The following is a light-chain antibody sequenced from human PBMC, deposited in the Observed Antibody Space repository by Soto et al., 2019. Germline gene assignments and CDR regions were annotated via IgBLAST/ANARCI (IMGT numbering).Light chain of an antibody. V-gene: IGLV1-36*01. CDR2: YDD. Sequence: QSVLTQPPSVSEAPRQRVTISCSGSSSNIGNNAVNWYQQLPGKAPKLLIYYDDLLPSGVSDRFSGSKSGTSASLAIRGLQSEDEAHYYCQSYDNSLSGSWVFGGGTKLTVL. CDR3: QSYDNSLSGSWV. CDR1: SSNIGNNA. J-gene: IGLJ3*02.